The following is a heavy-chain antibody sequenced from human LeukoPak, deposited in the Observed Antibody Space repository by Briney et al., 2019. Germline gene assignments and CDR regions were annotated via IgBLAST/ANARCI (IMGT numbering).Heavy chain of an antibody. CDR3: ASTVPLRFLEWLSYFDY. J-gene: IGHJ4*02. Sequence: GGSLRLSCAASGFTVSSNYMSWVRQAPGKGLEWVSVIYSGGSTYYADSVKGRFTISRDNSKNTLYLQMNSLGAEDTAVYYCASTVPLRFLEWLSYFDYWGQGTLVTVSS. V-gene: IGHV3-66*01. CDR2: IYSGGST. D-gene: IGHD3-3*01. CDR1: GFTVSSNY.